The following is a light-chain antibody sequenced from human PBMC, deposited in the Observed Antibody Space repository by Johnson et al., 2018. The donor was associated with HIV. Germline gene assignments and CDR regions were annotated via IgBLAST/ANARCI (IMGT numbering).Light chain of an antibody. Sequence: QSVLTQPPSVSAAPGQKVTISCSGSSSNIGNNYVSWYQQLPGTAPKLLIYDNDKRPSGIPDRFSASKSGTSATLAITGLQTGDEADYYCGTWDSSVNAYVFGTGTKVTV. J-gene: IGLJ1*01. CDR3: GTWDSSVNAYV. V-gene: IGLV1-51*01. CDR1: SSNIGNNY. CDR2: DND.